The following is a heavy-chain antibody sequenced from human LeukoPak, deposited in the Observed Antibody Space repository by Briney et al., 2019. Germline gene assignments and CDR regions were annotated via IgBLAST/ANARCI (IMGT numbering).Heavy chain of an antibody. Sequence: ASVKVSCKASGYTFTSHYVHRVRQAPGQGLEWMGIINPSDGSTIYAQKFQGRVTVTRDTSTTTVYMDLGGLRSDDTAVYYCARVDAASGSHFWDYWGQGSLVTVSS. J-gene: IGHJ4*02. V-gene: IGHV1-46*01. CDR2: INPSDGST. CDR3: ARVDAASGSHFWDY. D-gene: IGHD3-3*02. CDR1: GYTFTSHY.